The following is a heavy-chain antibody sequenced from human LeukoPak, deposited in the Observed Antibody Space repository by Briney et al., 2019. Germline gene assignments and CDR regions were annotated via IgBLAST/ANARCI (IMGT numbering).Heavy chain of an antibody. V-gene: IGHV3-23*01. D-gene: IGHD2-15*01. CDR1: GFTFSSYA. CDR3: AKDVVNPDYYYGMDV. CDR2: ISGSGAST. Sequence: GGSLILSCAASGFTFSSYAMSWVRQAPGKGLEWVSAISGSGASTYYADSVKGRFTISRDNSKKTLYLQMNSLRAEDTAVYYCAKDVVNPDYYYGMDVWGQGTTVTVSS. J-gene: IGHJ6*02.